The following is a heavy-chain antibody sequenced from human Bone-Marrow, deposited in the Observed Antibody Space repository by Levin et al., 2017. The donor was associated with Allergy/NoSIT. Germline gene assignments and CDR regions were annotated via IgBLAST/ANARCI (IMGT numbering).Heavy chain of an antibody. CDR1: GFTLSSYG. CDR3: AREIGYASTWFDY. V-gene: IGHV3-30*03. Sequence: PGGSLRLSCAASGFTLSSYGVHWVRQAPGKGLEWVAFISYDGSREYYGISVKGRFTASRDRSQTVYLQMNSLRSEDTAVYHCAREIGYASTWFDYWGQGTLVTVSS. CDR2: ISYDGSRE. D-gene: IGHD2-2*01. J-gene: IGHJ4*02.